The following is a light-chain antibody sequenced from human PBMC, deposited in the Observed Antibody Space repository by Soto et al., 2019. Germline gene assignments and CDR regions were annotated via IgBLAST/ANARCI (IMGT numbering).Light chain of an antibody. CDR2: EVD. CDR1: SSDLGGYNF. J-gene: IGLJ2*01. V-gene: IGLV2-14*01. CDR3: SSYTTSSFVV. Sequence: QSALTQPASVSGSPGQSITISCTGTSSDLGGYNFVSWYQQYPGKAPKLMIYEVDNRPSGISNRFSGSKSGNTASLIISGLQADDEADYYCSSYTTSSFVVFGGGTKVTVL.